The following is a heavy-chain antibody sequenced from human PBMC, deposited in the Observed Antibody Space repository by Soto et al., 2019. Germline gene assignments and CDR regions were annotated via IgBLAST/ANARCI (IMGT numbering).Heavy chain of an antibody. CDR3: AREMGACSDSSCYPGPYDS. Sequence: GGSLRLSCAASGFTSTSYSMNWVRQAPGQGLEWVSYITSKSTTIKYADSVKGRFTVSRDNAKNSLYLQLNSLRDEDTAVYYCAREMGACSDSSCYPGPYDSWGQGTLVTVSS. V-gene: IGHV3-48*02. D-gene: IGHD3-16*01. CDR2: ITSKSTTI. J-gene: IGHJ5*02. CDR1: GFTSTSYS.